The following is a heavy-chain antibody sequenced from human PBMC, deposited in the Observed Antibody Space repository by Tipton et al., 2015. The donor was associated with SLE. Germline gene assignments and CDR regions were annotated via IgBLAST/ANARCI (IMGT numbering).Heavy chain of an antibody. CDR3: ARQRIVVVPAGWFDP. Sequence: TLSLTCTVSCGSLSSSSYYWGWIRQPPGKGLEWIGSIYYSGSTSYNPSLKSRVTISVDTSKNQFSLKLSSVTAADTAVYYCARQRIVVVPAGWFDPWGQGTLVTVSS. D-gene: IGHD2-2*01. CDR1: CGSLSSSSYY. J-gene: IGHJ5*02. V-gene: IGHV4-39*01. CDR2: IYYSGST.